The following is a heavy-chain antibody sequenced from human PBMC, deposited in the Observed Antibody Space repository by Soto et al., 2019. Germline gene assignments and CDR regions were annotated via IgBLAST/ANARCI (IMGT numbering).Heavy chain of an antibody. Sequence: QLQLQVSGPGLVKPSETLSLTCSVSGASITSGSYYWGWIRQPPGKGLEWIGSIYSSGYTYYNPSLKSLVTISADTSKNQFSLNLSSVTAPDTAVYYCARHSHRLTWFDPWGQETLVTVSS. CDR3: ARHSHRLTWFDP. J-gene: IGHJ5*02. D-gene: IGHD6-25*01. CDR1: GASITSGSYY. CDR2: IYSSGYT. V-gene: IGHV4-39*01.